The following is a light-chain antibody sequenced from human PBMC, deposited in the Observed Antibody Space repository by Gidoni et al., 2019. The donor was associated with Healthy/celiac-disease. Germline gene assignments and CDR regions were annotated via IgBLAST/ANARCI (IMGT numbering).Light chain of an antibody. CDR1: QSVSSY. CDR3: QQRSNWPLALT. V-gene: IGKV3-11*01. J-gene: IGKJ4*01. CDR2: DAA. Sequence: DIVLTQSPATLSLSPGERATLSCRASQSVSSYLAWYQQKPGQAPRPLIYDAANRATGIPARFSGSGSGTDFTLTISSLEPEDFAVYYCQQRSNWPLALTFGGGTKVEI.